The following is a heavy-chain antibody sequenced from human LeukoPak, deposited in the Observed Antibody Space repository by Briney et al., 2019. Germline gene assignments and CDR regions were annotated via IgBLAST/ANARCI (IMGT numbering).Heavy chain of an antibody. CDR3: ASLHPEKAMAFDS. Sequence: ASVKVSCKASGNSFTGYGISWVRQAPGQGLEWMGWINPNSGATNYAQKFQGRVTMTRDMSISTAYLELNSLRSDDTAVFYCASLHPEKAMAFDSWGQGTLVTVSS. CDR2: INPNSGAT. D-gene: IGHD5-18*01. CDR1: GNSFTGYG. V-gene: IGHV1-2*02. J-gene: IGHJ4*02.